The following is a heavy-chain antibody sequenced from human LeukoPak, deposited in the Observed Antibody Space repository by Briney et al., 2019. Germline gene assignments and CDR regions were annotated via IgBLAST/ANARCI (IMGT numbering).Heavy chain of an antibody. J-gene: IGHJ4*02. CDR1: GFTFSNYG. D-gene: IGHD6-19*01. V-gene: IGHV3-30*18. CDR3: AKDRGNSGWYYFDY. Sequence: GGSLRLSCAASGFTFSNYGMHWVRQAPGKGLEWVAVISYDGSNKYYADSVKGRFTISRDNSKDTLHLQMDSLRAEDAAAYYCAKDRGNSGWYYFDYWGQGTLVTVSS. CDR2: ISYDGSNK.